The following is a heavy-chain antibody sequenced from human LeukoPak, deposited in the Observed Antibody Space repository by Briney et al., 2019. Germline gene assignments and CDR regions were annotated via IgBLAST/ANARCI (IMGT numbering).Heavy chain of an antibody. D-gene: IGHD5-24*01. J-gene: IGHJ4*02. CDR3: ARMATIGDYFDY. CDR1: GYTFTSYA. V-gene: IGHV1-3*01. CDR2: INAGNGNT. Sequence: ASVKVSRKASGYTFTSYAMHWVRQAPGQRLEWMGWINAGNGNTKYSQKFQGRVTITRDTSASTAYMELSSLRSEDTAVYYCARMATIGDYFDYWGQGTLVTVSS.